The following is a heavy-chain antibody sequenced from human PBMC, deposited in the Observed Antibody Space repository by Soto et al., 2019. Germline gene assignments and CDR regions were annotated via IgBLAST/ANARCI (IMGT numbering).Heavy chain of an antibody. V-gene: IGHV3-64*04. D-gene: IGHD6-6*01. Sequence: GGSLRLSCSASGFTFSSYAMHWVRQAPGKGLEYVSAISSNGGSTYYADSVKGRFTISRDNSKNTVFLQLNSLRVDDTAVYYCARQLVVGRTGYYMDVWGKGTTVTVSS. CDR3: ARQLVVGRTGYYMDV. CDR1: GFTFSSYA. J-gene: IGHJ6*03. CDR2: ISSNGGST.